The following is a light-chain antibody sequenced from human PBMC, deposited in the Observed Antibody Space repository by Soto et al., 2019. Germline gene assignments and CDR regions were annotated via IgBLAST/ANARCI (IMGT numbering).Light chain of an antibody. CDR1: QSVSGN. CDR2: AAS. CDR3: QQYNNWPPIT. V-gene: IGKV3-15*01. J-gene: IGKJ3*01. Sequence: EIVMTQSPATLSVSPGERATLSCRASQSVSGNLAWYQQKPGQAPRLLIYAASTRATGIPARFRGSGSGTEFTLTISSLQSEDFAVYYRQQYNNWPPITFGPGTKVDI.